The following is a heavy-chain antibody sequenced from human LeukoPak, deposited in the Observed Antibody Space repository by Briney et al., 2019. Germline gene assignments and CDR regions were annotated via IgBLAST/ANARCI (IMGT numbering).Heavy chain of an antibody. Sequence: GSLRLSCAASGFTFSNYAMSWVRQAPGKGLEWVSAIGGSGGTTYYADSVKGRFTISRDNSKNTLYLQMRSLRAEDTAVYYCAKWGDYDVLTGYYDSDHWGQGTLVTVSS. D-gene: IGHD3-9*01. J-gene: IGHJ5*02. CDR2: IGGSGGTT. CDR1: GFTFSNYA. CDR3: AKWGDYDVLTGYYDSDH. V-gene: IGHV3-23*01.